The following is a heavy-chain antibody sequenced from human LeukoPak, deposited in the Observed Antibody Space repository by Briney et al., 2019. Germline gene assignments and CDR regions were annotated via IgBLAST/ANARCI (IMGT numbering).Heavy chain of an antibody. CDR3: AREGGNWNFRYFDY. J-gene: IGHJ4*02. CDR2: IKQDGGEK. V-gene: IGHV3-7*01. D-gene: IGHD1-7*01. CDR1: AFTFSSYW. Sequence: PGGSLRLSCAASAFTFSSYWMTWVRQAPGKGLECVANIKQDGGEKYHVDSVKGRFTISRDNAKNSLYLQMNSLRAEDTAVYYCAREGGNWNFRYFDYWRQRTLVTVSS.